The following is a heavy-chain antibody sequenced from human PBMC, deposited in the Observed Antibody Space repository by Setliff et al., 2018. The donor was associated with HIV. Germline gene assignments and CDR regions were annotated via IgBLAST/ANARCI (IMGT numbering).Heavy chain of an antibody. CDR3: AHMRSNYDFWSGYPY. D-gene: IGHD3-3*01. CDR2: IYWNDDK. V-gene: IGHV2-5*01. J-gene: IGHJ4*02. Sequence: SGPMLVNPTQTLTLTCTFSGFSLTTTGVGVGWIRQPPGKALEWLAVIYWNDDKSYSPSLKNRVTIAKDDSKDQVVLTMTPMDPVDTATYYCAHMRSNYDFWSGYPYWGQGTLVTVSS. CDR1: GFSLTTTGVG.